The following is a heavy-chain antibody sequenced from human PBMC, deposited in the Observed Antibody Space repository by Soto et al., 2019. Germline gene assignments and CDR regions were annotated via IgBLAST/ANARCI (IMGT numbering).Heavy chain of an antibody. CDR1: GYIFTGNY. D-gene: IGHD4-17*01. Sequence: QVQLVQSGAEVKKPGASVKVSCKASGYIFTGNYVHWVRQAPGQGLEWMGWINPNSGGTNYAQKFQGRVTMTRDTSISTAYMELSRVRSDDTAVYYCARGNYGGKGYDYWGQGTLVTVSS. CDR3: ARGNYGGKGYDY. CDR2: INPNSGGT. J-gene: IGHJ4*02. V-gene: IGHV1-2*02.